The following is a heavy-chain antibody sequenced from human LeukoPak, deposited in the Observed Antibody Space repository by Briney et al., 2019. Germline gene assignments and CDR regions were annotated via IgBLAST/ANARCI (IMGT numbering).Heavy chain of an antibody. CDR3: ARGVRVYYCMDV. V-gene: IGHV1-69*05. D-gene: IGHD2-8*01. J-gene: IGHJ6*03. Sequence: ASVKVSCKAFGDTFSNNAINWVRQAPGQGLEWVGGIIPIFDTPYYAQKFQGRVTITTDKSTSTAYMELSSLRSEDTAVYFCARGVRVYYCMDVWGKGTTVTVSS. CDR2: IIPIFDTP. CDR1: GDTFSNNA.